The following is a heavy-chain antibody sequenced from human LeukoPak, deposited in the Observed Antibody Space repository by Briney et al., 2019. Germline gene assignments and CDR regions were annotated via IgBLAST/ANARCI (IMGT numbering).Heavy chain of an antibody. CDR3: AKGEYYGSGSLEDI. Sequence: GGSLRLSCAASGFTFSSYAMSWVRQAPGKGLEWVSAISGSGGSTYYADSVKGRFTVSRDNSKNTLYLQMNSLRTEDTAVYYCAKGEYYGSGSLEDIWGQGTMVAVYS. J-gene: IGHJ3*02. CDR2: ISGSGGST. V-gene: IGHV3-23*01. CDR1: GFTFSSYA. D-gene: IGHD3-10*01.